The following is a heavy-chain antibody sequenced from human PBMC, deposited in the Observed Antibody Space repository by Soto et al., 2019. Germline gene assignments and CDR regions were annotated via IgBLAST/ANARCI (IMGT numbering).Heavy chain of an antibody. D-gene: IGHD6-13*01. CDR1: GYTFTSYG. V-gene: IGHV1-18*01. CDR3: ARESGIAAAGGGDAFAI. CDR2: INAYNGNT. J-gene: IGHJ3*02. Sequence: ASVKVSCKASGYTFTSYGISWVRQAPGQGLEWMGWINAYNGNTNYAQKLQGRVTMTTDTSTSTAYMELRSLRSDDTAVYYCARESGIAAAGGGDAFAIWGQGTLVPVSS.